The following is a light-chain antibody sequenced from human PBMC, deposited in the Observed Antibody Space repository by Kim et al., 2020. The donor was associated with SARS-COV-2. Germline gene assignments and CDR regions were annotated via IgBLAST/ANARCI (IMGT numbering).Light chain of an antibody. V-gene: IGLV2-8*01. CDR1: SSDVGGYNY. J-gene: IGLJ3*02. Sequence: GQSVTISCTGTSSDVGGYNYVSWYQQHPGKAPKLMIYEVSKRPSGVPDRFSGSKSGNTASLTVSGLQAEDEADYYCSSYAGSNNLVFGGGTKLTIL. CDR2: EVS. CDR3: SSYAGSNNLV.